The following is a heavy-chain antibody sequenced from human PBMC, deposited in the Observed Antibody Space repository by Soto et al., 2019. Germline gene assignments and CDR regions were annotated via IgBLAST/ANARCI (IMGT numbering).Heavy chain of an antibody. Sequence: GGSLRLSCAASGFTVSSNYMSWVRQAPGKGLEWVSVIYSGGSTYYADSVKGRFTISRDNSKNTLYLQMNSLRAEDTAVYYCASFPQIAVAENDAFDIWGQGTMVTVSS. D-gene: IGHD6-19*01. CDR2: IYSGGST. J-gene: IGHJ3*02. CDR3: ASFPQIAVAENDAFDI. V-gene: IGHV3-53*01. CDR1: GFTVSSNY.